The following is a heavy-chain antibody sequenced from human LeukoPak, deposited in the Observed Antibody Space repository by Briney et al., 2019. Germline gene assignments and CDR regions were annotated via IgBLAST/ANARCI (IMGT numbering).Heavy chain of an antibody. V-gene: IGHV4-34*01. Sequence: SETLSLTCAVYGGSFSGYYWSWIRQPPGKGLEWIGEINHSGSTNYNPSLKSRVTISVDTSKDQFSLKLSSVTAADTAVYYCARILTSGDYWGQGTLVTVSS. CDR1: GGSFSGYY. CDR3: ARILTSGDY. D-gene: IGHD3-10*01. J-gene: IGHJ4*02. CDR2: INHSGST.